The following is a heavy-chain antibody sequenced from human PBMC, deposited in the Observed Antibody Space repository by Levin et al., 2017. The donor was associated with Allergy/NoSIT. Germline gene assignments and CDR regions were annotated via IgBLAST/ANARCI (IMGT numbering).Heavy chain of an antibody. CDR3: ARDAYYYGSGTVVQH. D-gene: IGHD3-10*01. V-gene: IGHV3-30-3*01. CDR1: GFTFSSYA. J-gene: IGHJ1*01. Sequence: PGGSLRLSCAASGFTFSSYAMHWVRQAPGKGLEWVAVISYDGSNKYYADSVKGRFTISRDNSKNTLYLQMNSLRAEDTAVYYCARDAYYYGSGTVVQHWGQGTLVTVSS. CDR2: ISYDGSNK.